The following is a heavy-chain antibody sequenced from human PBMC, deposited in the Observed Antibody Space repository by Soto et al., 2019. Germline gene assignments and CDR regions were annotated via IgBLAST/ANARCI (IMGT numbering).Heavy chain of an antibody. CDR3: ATDYGDYGGAFDI. Sequence: SETLSLTCTVSGVSISSYYWSWIRQSPGKGLEWITHIYNSGTTNYNPSLKSRVTITVDTSKNQISLKLLSVTAAGAAAYYCATDYGDYGGAFDIWGQGTMVTVSS. V-gene: IGHV4-59*01. CDR2: IYNSGTT. D-gene: IGHD4-17*01. J-gene: IGHJ3*02. CDR1: GVSISSYY.